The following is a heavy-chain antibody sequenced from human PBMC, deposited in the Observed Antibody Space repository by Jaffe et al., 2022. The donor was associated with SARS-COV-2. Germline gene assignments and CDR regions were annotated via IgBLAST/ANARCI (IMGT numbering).Heavy chain of an antibody. CDR3: TTGHFGGRSEDIVVVPAAIL. CDR1: GFTFSNAW. Sequence: EVQLVESGGGLVKPGGSLRLSCAASGFTFSNAWMSWVRQAPGKGLEWVGRIKSKTDGGTTDYAAPVKGRFTISRDDSKNTLYLQMNSLKTEDTAVYYCTTGHFGGRSEDIVVVPAAILWGQGTLVTVSS. V-gene: IGHV3-15*01. CDR2: IKSKTDGGTT. D-gene: IGHD2-2*01. J-gene: IGHJ4*02.